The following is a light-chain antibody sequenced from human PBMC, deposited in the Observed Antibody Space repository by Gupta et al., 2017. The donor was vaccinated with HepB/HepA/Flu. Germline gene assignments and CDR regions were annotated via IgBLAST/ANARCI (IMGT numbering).Light chain of an antibody. Sequence: QAGLTQPPSVSKDLRQTATLTCTGNSNNIGDQGAAWLQQHQGHPPKLLSYRNNSRPSGISERLSASRSGNTASLTITGLQPEDEADYYCSAWDSSLSAWVFGGGTKLTVL. CDR3: SAWDSSLSAWV. CDR2: RNN. V-gene: IGLV10-54*01. J-gene: IGLJ3*02. CDR1: SNNIGDQG.